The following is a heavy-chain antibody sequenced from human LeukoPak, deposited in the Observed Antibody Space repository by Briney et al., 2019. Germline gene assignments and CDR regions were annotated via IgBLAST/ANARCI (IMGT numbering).Heavy chain of an antibody. CDR3: ALFYCSSTSCLRASVDY. J-gene: IGHJ4*02. D-gene: IGHD2-2*01. Sequence: GGSLRLSCAASGFTFSSYSMNWVRQAPGKGLEWVSSISSSSSYIYYADSVKGRFTISRDNAKNSLYLQMNSLRAEDTAVYYCALFYCSSTSCLRASVDYWGQGTLVTVSS. CDR2: ISSSSSYI. CDR1: GFTFSSYS. V-gene: IGHV3-21*01.